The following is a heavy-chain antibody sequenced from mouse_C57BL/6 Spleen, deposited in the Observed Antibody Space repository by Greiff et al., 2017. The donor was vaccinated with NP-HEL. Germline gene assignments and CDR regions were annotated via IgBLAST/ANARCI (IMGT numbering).Heavy chain of an antibody. D-gene: IGHD2-3*01. CDR3: ARIRLLAWFAY. CDR2: ISSGSSTI. J-gene: IGHJ3*01. CDR1: GFTFSDYG. V-gene: IGHV5-17*01. Sequence: EVQVVESGGGLVKPGGSLKLSCAASGFTFSDYGMHWVRQAPEKGLEWVAYISSGSSTIYYADTVKGRFTISRDNAKNTLFLQMTSLRSEDTAMYYCARIRLLAWFAYWGQGTLVTVSA.